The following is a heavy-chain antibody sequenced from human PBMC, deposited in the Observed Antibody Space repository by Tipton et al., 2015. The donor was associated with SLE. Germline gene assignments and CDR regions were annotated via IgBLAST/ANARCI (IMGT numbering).Heavy chain of an antibody. CDR2: IKQDGSEK. D-gene: IGHD2-15*01. V-gene: IGHV3-7*01. Sequence: SLRLSCAASGFTFSSYWMSWVRQAPGKGLEWVANIKQDGSEKYYVDSVKGRFTISRDNAKNSLYLQMNSLRAEDTAVYYCVRGASIGYYYFDYWGLGTLVTVSS. CDR3: VRGASIGYYYFDY. J-gene: IGHJ4*02. CDR1: GFTFSSYW.